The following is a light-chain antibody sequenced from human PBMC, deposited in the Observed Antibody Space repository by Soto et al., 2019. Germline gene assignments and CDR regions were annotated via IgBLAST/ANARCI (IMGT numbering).Light chain of an antibody. CDR3: QQCYTSPWT. V-gene: IGKV1-39*01. J-gene: IGKJ1*01. Sequence: DIQMTQSPSSLSASVGDRVTITCRASQSIVSYLTWYQQKPGKAPKILIYAASNLQSGVPSRFSGSGSGTDFPLTIRSLQPEDFATYYCQQCYTSPWTFGQGTKVEIK. CDR2: AAS. CDR1: QSIVSY.